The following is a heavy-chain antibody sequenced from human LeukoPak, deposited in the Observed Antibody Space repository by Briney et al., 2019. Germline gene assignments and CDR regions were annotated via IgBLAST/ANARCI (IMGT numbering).Heavy chain of an antibody. CDR2: IYYSGST. Sequence: SETLSLTCTVSGGSISSYYWSWIRQPPGKGLEWIGYIYYSGSTNYNPSLKSRVTISVDTSKNQFSLTLSSVTAADTAVYYCARVGTYYYDSKRAFDIWGQGTMVTVSS. J-gene: IGHJ3*02. D-gene: IGHD3-22*01. V-gene: IGHV4-59*01. CDR1: GGSISSYY. CDR3: ARVGTYYYDSKRAFDI.